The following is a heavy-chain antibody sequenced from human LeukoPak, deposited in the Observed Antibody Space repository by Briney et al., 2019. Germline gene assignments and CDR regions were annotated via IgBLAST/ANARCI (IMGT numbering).Heavy chain of an antibody. D-gene: IGHD1-26*01. Sequence: PGGSLRLSCAASGFTFSSYGVHWVRQAPGKGLEWVAVIWYDGSNKYYADSVKGRFTISRDNSKNTLYLQMNSLRAEDTAVYYCASGGSYYAHAFDIWGQGTMVTVSS. V-gene: IGHV3-33*01. J-gene: IGHJ3*02. CDR2: IWYDGSNK. CDR3: ASGGSYYAHAFDI. CDR1: GFTFSSYG.